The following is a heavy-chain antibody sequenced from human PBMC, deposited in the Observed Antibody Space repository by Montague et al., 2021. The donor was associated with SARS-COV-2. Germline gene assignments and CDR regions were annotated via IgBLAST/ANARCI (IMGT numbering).Heavy chain of an antibody. CDR3: ARGLWFGELLYYYYYYGMDV. Sequence: RRRYRPEKNNDYAVSVKSRITINPDTSKNQFSLQLNSVTPEDTAVYYCARGLWFGELLYYYYYYGMDVWGPGTTVTVSS. CDR2: RRYRPEKNN. J-gene: IGHJ6*02. V-gene: IGHV6-1*01. D-gene: IGHD3-10*01.